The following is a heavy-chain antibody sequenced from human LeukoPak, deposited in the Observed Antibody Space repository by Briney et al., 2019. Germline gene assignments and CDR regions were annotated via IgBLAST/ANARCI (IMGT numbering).Heavy chain of an antibody. D-gene: IGHD6-19*01. V-gene: IGHV1-2*02. CDR3: ARVRAKEQWLVAY. CDR2: INPNSGGT. J-gene: IGHJ4*02. CDR1: GYTFTGNY. Sequence: ASVKVSCTASGYTFTGNYLTWLRQAPGQGLEWMGWINPNSGGTNYAQKFQGRVTMTRDTSISTAYMELSRLRSDDTAVYYCARVRAKEQWLVAYWGQGTLVTVSS.